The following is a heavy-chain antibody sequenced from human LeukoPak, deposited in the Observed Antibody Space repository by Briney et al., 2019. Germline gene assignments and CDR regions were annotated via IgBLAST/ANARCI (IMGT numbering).Heavy chain of an antibody. CDR3: ARRLGKYSSSWYEDY. D-gene: IGHD6-13*01. J-gene: IGHJ4*02. CDR2: ISAYNGNT. CDR1: GYTFTSYG. V-gene: IGHV1-18*01. Sequence: ASVKVSCKASGYTFTSYGISWVRQAPGQGLEWMGWISAYNGNTNYAQKLQGRVTMTTDTSTSTAYMELRSLRSDDTAVCYCARRLGKYSSSWYEDYWGQGTLVTVSS.